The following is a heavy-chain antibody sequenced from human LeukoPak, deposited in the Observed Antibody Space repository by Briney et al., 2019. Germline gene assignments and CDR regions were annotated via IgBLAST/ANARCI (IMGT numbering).Heavy chain of an antibody. CDR2: IYYSGST. J-gene: IGHJ5*01. CDR1: GGSISSYY. CDR3: AKQGLYSNGWFDS. D-gene: IGHD6-19*01. V-gene: IGHV4-59*08. Sequence: SETLSLTCTVSGGSISSYYWSWIRQPPGKGLEWIGYIYYSGSTNYNPSLQSRVAISVDTSKNQFSLRLSSVTAADTAVYYCAKQGLYSNGWFDSWGQGTLVTVSS.